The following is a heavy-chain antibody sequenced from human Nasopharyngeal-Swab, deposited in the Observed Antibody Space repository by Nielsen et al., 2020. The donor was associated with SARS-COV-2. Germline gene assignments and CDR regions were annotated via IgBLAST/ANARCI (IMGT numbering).Heavy chain of an antibody. CDR3: ARETYSGSYPDAFDI. J-gene: IGHJ3*02. Sequence: VRQAPGKGLEWIGEIYHSGSTNYNPSLKSRVTISVDKSKNQFSLKLSSVTAADTAVYYCARETYSGSYPDAFDIWGQGTMVTVSS. CDR2: IYHSGST. V-gene: IGHV4-4*02. D-gene: IGHD1-26*01.